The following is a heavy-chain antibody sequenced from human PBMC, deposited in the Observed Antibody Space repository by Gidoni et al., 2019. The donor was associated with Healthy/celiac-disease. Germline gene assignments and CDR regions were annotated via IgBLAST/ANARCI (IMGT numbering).Heavy chain of an antibody. CDR1: GFTFDDYA. D-gene: IGHD4-17*01. Sequence: EVQLVESGGGLVQPGRSLRLSCAASGFTFDDYAMHWVRQAPGKGRECVSGISWNSGSIGYADSVKCRFTISRDNAKNSLYLQMNSLRAEDTALYYCAKARPTSYYYYMDVWGKGTTVTVSS. CDR3: AKARPTSYYYYMDV. J-gene: IGHJ6*03. CDR2: ISWNSGSI. V-gene: IGHV3-9*01.